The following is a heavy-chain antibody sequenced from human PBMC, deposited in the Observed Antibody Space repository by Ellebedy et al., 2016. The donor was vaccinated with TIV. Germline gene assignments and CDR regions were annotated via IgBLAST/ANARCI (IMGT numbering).Heavy chain of an antibody. CDR2: IYSDGRNQ. CDR1: GFSFSDHA. J-gene: IGHJ4*02. CDR3: EREGGGWLLLRGFDN. Sequence: PGGSLRLSCAASGFSFSDHAMHWVRQAPGEGLEWVAVIYSDGRNQYYTDSVRGRFIVSRDNSKNTLYLQMNRLRVEDTAIYYCEREGGGWLLLRGFDNWGQGTLVSVSS. D-gene: IGHD5-24*01. V-gene: IGHV3-30*04.